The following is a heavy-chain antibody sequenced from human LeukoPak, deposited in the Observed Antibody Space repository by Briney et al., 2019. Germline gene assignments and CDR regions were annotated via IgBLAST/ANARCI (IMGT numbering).Heavy chain of an antibody. CDR2: INHSGST. CDR1: GGSFSGYY. CDR3: ARAGYCSGGSCLDAFDI. Sequence: SETLSLTCAVYGGSFSGYYWSWIRQPPGMGLEWIGEINHSGSTNYNPSLKSRVTISVDTSKNQFSLKLSSVTAADTAVYYCARAGYCSGGSCLDAFDIWGQGTMVTVSS. D-gene: IGHD2-15*01. V-gene: IGHV4-34*01. J-gene: IGHJ3*02.